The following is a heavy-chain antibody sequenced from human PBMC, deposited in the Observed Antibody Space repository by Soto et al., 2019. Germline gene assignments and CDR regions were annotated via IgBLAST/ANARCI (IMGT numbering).Heavy chain of an antibody. CDR2: ISAYNGNT. CDR3: ARDRDQYYYGSGSYYRFDP. Sequence: GASVKVSCKASGYTFTSYGISWVRQAPGQGLEWMGWISAYNGNTNYAQKLQGRVTMTTDTSTSTAYMELRSLRSDDTAVYYCARDRDQYYYGSGSYYRFDPWGQGTLVTVSS. V-gene: IGHV1-18*01. J-gene: IGHJ5*02. D-gene: IGHD3-10*01. CDR1: GYTFTSYG.